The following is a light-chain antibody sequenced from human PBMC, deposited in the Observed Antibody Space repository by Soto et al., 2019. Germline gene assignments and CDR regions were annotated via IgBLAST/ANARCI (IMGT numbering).Light chain of an antibody. J-gene: IGLJ1*01. V-gene: IGLV2-11*01. Sequence: QSALTQPRSVSGSPGQSVPISCTGTSSDVGGYNYVSWYQQHPGKAPKLMIYDVSKRPSGVPDRFSGSKSGNTASLTISGLQAEDEADYYCCSYAGSYTSYVFGTGTELTVL. CDR1: SSDVGGYNY. CDR2: DVS. CDR3: CSYAGSYTSYV.